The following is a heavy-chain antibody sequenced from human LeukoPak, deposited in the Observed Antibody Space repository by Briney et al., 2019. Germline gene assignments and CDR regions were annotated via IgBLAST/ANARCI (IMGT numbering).Heavy chain of an antibody. CDR1: GFTFSNAW. CDR2: IKTKTDGGTT. J-gene: IGHJ4*02. D-gene: IGHD6-13*01. CDR3: TTGHFSYSSSWKEAYYFDY. Sequence: GGSLRLSCAASGFTFSNAWMSWVRQAPGKGLEWVGRIKTKTDGGTTDYAATVKGRFTISRDDSKKTLYLQMNSLKTEDTAVYYCTTGHFSYSSSWKEAYYFDYWGQGTLVTVSS. V-gene: IGHV3-15*01.